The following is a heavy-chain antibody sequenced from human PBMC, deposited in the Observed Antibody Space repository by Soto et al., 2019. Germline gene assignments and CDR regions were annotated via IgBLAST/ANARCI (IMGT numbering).Heavy chain of an antibody. J-gene: IGHJ4*02. CDR2: ISGSGGST. Sequence: PGGSLRLSCAASGFTFSSYAMSWVRQAPGKGLEWVSAISGSGGSTYYADSVKGRFTISRDNSKNTLYLQMNSLRAEDTAVYYCARTLTNVLRFLEWLGDPFDYWGQGTLVTVSS. CDR1: GFTFSSYA. D-gene: IGHD3-3*01. CDR3: ARTLTNVLRFLEWLGDPFDY. V-gene: IGHV3-23*01.